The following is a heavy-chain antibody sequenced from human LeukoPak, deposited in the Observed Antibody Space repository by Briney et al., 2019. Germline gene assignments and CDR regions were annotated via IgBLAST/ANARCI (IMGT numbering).Heavy chain of an antibody. CDR2: IYYSGST. CDR1: GGSISSSSYY. CDR3: ARSQLLLWFGEIRENWFDP. Sequence: SETLSLTCTVSGGSISSSSYYWGWIRQPPGKGLEWIGSIYYSGSTYYNPSLKSRVNISVDTSKNQFSLKLSSVTAADTAVYYCARSQLLLWFGEIRENWFDPWGQGTLVTVSS. V-gene: IGHV4-39*01. J-gene: IGHJ5*02. D-gene: IGHD3-10*01.